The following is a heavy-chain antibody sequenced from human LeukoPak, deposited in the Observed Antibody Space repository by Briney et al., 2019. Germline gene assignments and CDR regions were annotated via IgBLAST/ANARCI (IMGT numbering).Heavy chain of an antibody. CDR2: IYSGGST. CDR1: GFTVSSNY. Sequence: GGSLRLSCAAFGFTVSSNYMSWVRQAPGKGLESVSVIYSGGSTYYADSVKGRFTISRDNSKNTLYLQMNSLRAEDTAVYYCARDRGPSSYYGMDVWGQGTTVTVSS. CDR3: ARDRGPSSYYGMDV. J-gene: IGHJ6*02. V-gene: IGHV3-66*01. D-gene: IGHD3-10*01.